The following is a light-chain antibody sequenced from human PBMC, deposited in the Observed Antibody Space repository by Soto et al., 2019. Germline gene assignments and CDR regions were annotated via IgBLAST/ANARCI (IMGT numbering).Light chain of an antibody. CDR2: GTS. CDR1: QTVSRLY. CDR3: QQDFTLPGT. Sequence: EIGLTQSPVTLSLSPGERDTLSCRASQTVSRLYLSWFQQRPGQAPRLLIYGTSTRATGIPVRFSGSASGTDFTLTISSLRREDFAVYFCQQDFTLPGTFAQGT. V-gene: IGKV3D-7*01. J-gene: IGKJ1*01.